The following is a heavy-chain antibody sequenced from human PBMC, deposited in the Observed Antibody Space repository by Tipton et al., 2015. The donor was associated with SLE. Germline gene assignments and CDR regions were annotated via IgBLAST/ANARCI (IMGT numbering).Heavy chain of an antibody. CDR3: ARARRSVTSRLEAD. V-gene: IGHV4-59*08. Sequence: TLSLTCTVSGGSISSYYWSWIRQPPGKGLEWIGYIYYSGSTNYNPSLKSRVTISVDTSKNQFSLKLSSVTAADTAVYYCARARRSVTSRLEADWGQGTLVTVSS. D-gene: IGHD6-25*01. CDR2: IYYSGST. CDR1: GGSISSYY. J-gene: IGHJ1*01.